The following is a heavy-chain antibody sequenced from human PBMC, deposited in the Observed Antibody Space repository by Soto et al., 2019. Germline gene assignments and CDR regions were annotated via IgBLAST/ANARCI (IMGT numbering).Heavy chain of an antibody. CDR3: VRDGTKTLRDWFDP. Sequence: KSXAILSLTCTVSGASISGFYWSWIGKSAGKGLEWIGRIYATVTTDYNPSLKSRVMMSVDTSKKQFSLKLRSVTAADTAVYYCVRDGTKTLRDWFDPWGQGISVTVSS. CDR2: IYATVTT. CDR1: GASISGFY. V-gene: IGHV4-4*07. J-gene: IGHJ5*02. D-gene: IGHD1-1*01.